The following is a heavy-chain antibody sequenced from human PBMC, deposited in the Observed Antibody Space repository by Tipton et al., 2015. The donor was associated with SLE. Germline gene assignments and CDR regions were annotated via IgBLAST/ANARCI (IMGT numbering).Heavy chain of an antibody. CDR3: AKDRRPVGFLYYYMDV. Sequence: SLRLSCAASGFTFSSYAMTWVRLAPGKGLEWVSTISASGGSTFYADSVKGRFTISRDNSRKTLYLQMNTPRAEDTAVYYCAKDRRPVGFLYYYMDVWGKGTTVTVFS. CDR1: GFTFSSYA. J-gene: IGHJ6*03. D-gene: IGHD3-3*01. V-gene: IGHV3-23*01. CDR2: ISASGGST.